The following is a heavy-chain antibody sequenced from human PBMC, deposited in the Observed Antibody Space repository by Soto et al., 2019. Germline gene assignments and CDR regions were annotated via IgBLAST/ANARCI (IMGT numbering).Heavy chain of an antibody. CDR2: IKGAGSAK. V-gene: IGHV3-7*05. CDR3: ARDVSTGSSGYYLAAFDI. D-gene: IGHD6-25*01. J-gene: IGHJ3*02. CDR1: GFTFGNYW. Sequence: EVQLVDSGGGLVQPGGSLRLSCTASGFTFGNYWMTWVRQAPGKGLEWVANIKGAGSAKSYLDSVRGRFTVSSDNAETSLFLQMTILRAEATALYCCARDVSTGSSGYYLAAFDIWGQGTVVTVS.